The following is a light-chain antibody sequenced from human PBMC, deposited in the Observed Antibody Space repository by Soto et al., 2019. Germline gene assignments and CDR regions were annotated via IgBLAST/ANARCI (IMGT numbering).Light chain of an antibody. CDR2: DNN. CDR1: SGSVASNS. V-gene: IGLV6-57*04. CDR3: QSYDSTNHYV. Sequence: FMLTQPHSVSESPGKTVTISCTRNSGSVASNSVHWYQRRPGSAPTTVIYDNNQRPSGVPDRFSGSIDSSSNSASLTISGLKTEDEADYYCQSYDSTNHYVFGTGTKSTVL. J-gene: IGLJ1*01.